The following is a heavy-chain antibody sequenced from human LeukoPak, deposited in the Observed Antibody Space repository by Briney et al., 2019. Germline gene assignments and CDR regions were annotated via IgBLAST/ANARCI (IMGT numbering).Heavy chain of an antibody. Sequence: PSETLSLTCAVSGYSISSGYYWGWIRQPPGKGLEWIGSIYHSGSTYYNPSLKSRVTISVDTSKNQFSLKLSSVTAADTAVYYCARSFTYCYDSSGYKGPWGQGTLVTVSS. CDR3: ARSFTYCYDSSGYKGP. CDR1: GYSISSGYY. D-gene: IGHD3-22*01. V-gene: IGHV4-38-2*01. CDR2: IYHSGST. J-gene: IGHJ5*02.